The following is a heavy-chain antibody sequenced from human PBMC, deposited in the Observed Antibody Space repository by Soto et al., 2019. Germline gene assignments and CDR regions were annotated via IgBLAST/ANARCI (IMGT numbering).Heavy chain of an antibody. CDR3: ARRWSGIDY. Sequence: QVQLQESGPGRVKPSETLSLNCSVSGGSLTSYFWSWIRQPPGKGLEWLGYISYSGYTNYNPSLKSRVTISRDTSKNQFSLRLTSVTAAETAVYYCARRWSGIDYWGQGTLVTVSS. V-gene: IGHV4-59*08. CDR1: GGSLTSYF. D-gene: IGHD3-3*01. J-gene: IGHJ4*02. CDR2: ISYSGYT.